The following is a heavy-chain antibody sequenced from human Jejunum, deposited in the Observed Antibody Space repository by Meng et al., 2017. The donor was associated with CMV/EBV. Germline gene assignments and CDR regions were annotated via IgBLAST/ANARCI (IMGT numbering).Heavy chain of an antibody. D-gene: IGHD2-15*01. CDR2: IRQDGSDR. CDR3: VRGDGSIHASRLLDY. Sequence: GFSFSTYWMSWVRQAPGYELQWLASIRQDGSDRYYVTSVRGRFTISRDNAQNSLYLQINSLRAEDSAVYYCVRGDGSIHASRLLDYWGQGTLVTVSS. CDR1: GFSFSTYW. V-gene: IGHV3-7*01. J-gene: IGHJ4*02.